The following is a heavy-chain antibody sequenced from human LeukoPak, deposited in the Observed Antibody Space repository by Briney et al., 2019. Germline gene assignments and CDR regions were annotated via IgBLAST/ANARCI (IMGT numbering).Heavy chain of an antibody. Sequence: GGSLRLSCAASGFTFSDYYMSWIRQAPGKGLEWVSYISSSGSTIYYAASVKGRFTISRDNAKNSLYLQMNSLRAEDTAVYYCAREYWPYYFDYWGQGTLVTVSS. CDR3: AREYWPYYFDY. CDR2: ISSSGSTI. J-gene: IGHJ4*02. V-gene: IGHV3-11*04. D-gene: IGHD2-15*01. CDR1: GFTFSDYY.